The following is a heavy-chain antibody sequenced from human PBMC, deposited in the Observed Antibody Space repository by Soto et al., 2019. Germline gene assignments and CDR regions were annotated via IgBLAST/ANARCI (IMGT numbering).Heavy chain of an antibody. V-gene: IGHV4-30-4*01. Sequence: QVQLQESGPGLVKPSLTLSPTCTVSGGSISSGDYYWSWIRQHPGKGLEWIGYIYYSGSTYYNPSLKSRVTISVDTSKNKFSLKLSSVTAADTAVYYCARVVAARFPRFDYWGQGTLVTVSS. J-gene: IGHJ4*02. D-gene: IGHD6-6*01. CDR1: GGSISSGDYY. CDR3: ARVVAARFPRFDY. CDR2: IYYSGST.